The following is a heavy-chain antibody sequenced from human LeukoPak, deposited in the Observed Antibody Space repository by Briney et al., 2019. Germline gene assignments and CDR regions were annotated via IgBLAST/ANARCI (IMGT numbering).Heavy chain of an antibody. J-gene: IGHJ4*02. CDR3: ARDLYCSGGSCYRESFDY. CDR2: IHFSGST. Sequence: SETLSLTCSVSGYSLSSGFYWGWIRQPPGKGLEWIGTIHFSGSTYYNPSLKSRVTISVDTSKNQFSLKVTTVTAADTAVYYCARDLYCSGGSCYRESFDYWGQGTLVTVSS. CDR1: GYSLSSGFY. D-gene: IGHD2-15*01. V-gene: IGHV4-38-2*02.